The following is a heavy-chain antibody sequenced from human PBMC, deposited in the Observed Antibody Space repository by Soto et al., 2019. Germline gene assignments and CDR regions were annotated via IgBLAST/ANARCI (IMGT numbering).Heavy chain of an antibody. Sequence: SVKVSCKASGFTFTSSAVQWVRQARGQRLEWIGWIVVGSGNTNYAQKFQERVTITRDMSTSTAYMELSSLRSEDTAVYYCAADPGYSYGPPSPDYYYYGMDVWGQGTTVTVPS. D-gene: IGHD5-18*01. CDR2: IVVGSGNT. CDR3: AADPGYSYGPPSPDYYYYGMDV. J-gene: IGHJ6*02. CDR1: GFTFTSSA. V-gene: IGHV1-58*01.